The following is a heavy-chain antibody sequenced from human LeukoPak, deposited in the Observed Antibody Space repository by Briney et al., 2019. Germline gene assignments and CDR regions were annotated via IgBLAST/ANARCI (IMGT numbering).Heavy chain of an antibody. CDR2: ISGSGSTI. D-gene: IGHD6-19*01. V-gene: IGHV3-48*03. CDR3: AGLVLDY. CDR1: GFTFRSYE. Sequence: GGSLRLSCAASGFTFRSYEMTWVRQAPGKGLEWVSYISGSGSTIYYTDSVKGRFTVSRDNAKNSLYLQMNSLRAEDTAVYYCAGLVLDYWGQGTLVTVSS. J-gene: IGHJ4*02.